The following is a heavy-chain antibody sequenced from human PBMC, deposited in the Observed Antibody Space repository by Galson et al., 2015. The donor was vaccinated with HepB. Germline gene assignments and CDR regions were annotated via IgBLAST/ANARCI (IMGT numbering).Heavy chain of an antibody. CDR3: ARSFDDILTGHYYFDS. V-gene: IGHV1-2*06. CDR1: GYTFTSYY. D-gene: IGHD3-9*01. CDR2: ISPNSGAA. J-gene: IGHJ4*02. Sequence: SVKVSCKASGYTFTSYYIHWVRQAPGQGLQWMGRISPNSGAANSAHLFQGRVTMTTDTSIGTAYMELSKLRSDDTAVYYCARSFDDILTGHYYFDSWGQGTLVTVSS.